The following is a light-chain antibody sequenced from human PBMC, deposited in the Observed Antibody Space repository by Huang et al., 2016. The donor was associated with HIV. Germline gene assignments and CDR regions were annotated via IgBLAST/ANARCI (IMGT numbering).Light chain of an antibody. CDR2: DAS. J-gene: IGKJ1*01. CDR1: QSVSSDY. CDR3: QQYGSAPVT. V-gene: IGKV3D-20*01. Sequence: EIVLTQSPVTLSSTPGKRVTLSCGASQSVSSDYLAWYQQKPGLAPRLLMYDASIRATGVPDRCSGGGSGTDFTLSISKLEPEDFAVYYCQQYGSAPVTFGHGTRLEI.